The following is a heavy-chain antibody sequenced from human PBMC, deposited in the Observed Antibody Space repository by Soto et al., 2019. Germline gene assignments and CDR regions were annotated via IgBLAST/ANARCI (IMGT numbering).Heavy chain of an antibody. CDR3: ARDQGITTFGVYSMYYYGMDV. CDR1: GYTFTSYG. J-gene: IGHJ6*02. Sequence: QVQLVQSGAEVKKPGASVKVSCKASGYTFTSYGISWVRQDPGQGLEWMGWISTDNGNTNYAQHLQGRVSMTTDTSTSTAYMDLRSLRSDDTAVYYCARDQGITTFGVYSMYYYGMDVWGQGTTVTVSS. V-gene: IGHV1-18*01. CDR2: ISTDNGNT. D-gene: IGHD3-3*01.